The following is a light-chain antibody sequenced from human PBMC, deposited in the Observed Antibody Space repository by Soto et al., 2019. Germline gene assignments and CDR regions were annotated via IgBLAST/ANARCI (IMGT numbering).Light chain of an antibody. CDR2: GAS. V-gene: IGKV3-20*01. Sequence: ETVLTQSPGTLSLSPGETATLSCRASQSVASNSLAWYQQKPGQAPRLLVYGASGRATDIPDRFSGRGSGTDFTLTINRLEPEDSAMYYCQQYGSSPITFGQGTRLEI. CDR3: QQYGSSPIT. J-gene: IGKJ5*01. CDR1: QSVASNS.